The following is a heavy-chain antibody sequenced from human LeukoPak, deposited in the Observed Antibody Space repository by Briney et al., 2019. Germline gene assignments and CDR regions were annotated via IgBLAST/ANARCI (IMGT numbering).Heavy chain of an antibody. J-gene: IGHJ4*02. CDR2: IYYSGST. CDR3: ARYHDYDSSGYPLIDY. Sequence: SETLSLTCTVSGGSISSSSYYWGWIRQPPGKGLEWIGSIYYSGSTYYNPSLKSRVTISVDTSKNQFSLKLSSVTAADTAVYYCARYHDYDSSGYPLIDYWGQGTLVTVSS. V-gene: IGHV4-39*01. CDR1: GGSISSSSYY. D-gene: IGHD3-22*01.